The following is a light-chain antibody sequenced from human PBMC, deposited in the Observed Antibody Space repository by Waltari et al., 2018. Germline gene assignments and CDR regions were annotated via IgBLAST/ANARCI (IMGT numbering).Light chain of an antibody. J-gene: IGKJ5*01. CDR2: RAS. CDR1: QNIYTN. CDR3: QQYNVWPPIT. Sequence: EVVLTQSPATLSVSPGERATLLCRASQNIYTNLAWYQQSPGQPPRLLIYRASARASGVPARFSGSGSGTEFTLTISSLQSEDSAVYYCQQYNVWPPITFGQGTRLEFK. V-gene: IGKV3-15*01.